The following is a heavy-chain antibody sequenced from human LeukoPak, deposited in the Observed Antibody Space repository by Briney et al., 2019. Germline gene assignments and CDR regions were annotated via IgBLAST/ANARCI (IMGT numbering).Heavy chain of an antibody. V-gene: IGHV3-11*01. CDR2: ITDSGSSI. J-gene: IGHJ6*02. CDR3: ARSIGLTGGGVDV. Sequence: GGSLRLSCAASGFTFRDYNMNGVPEAPGGGRVGVSYITDSGSSIHYADSVNGRFTIPRDNAKNSLYLQMNSLRAEDLAVYYCARSIGLTGGGVDVWGRGTTVTVSS. D-gene: IGHD3-9*01. CDR1: GFTFRDYN.